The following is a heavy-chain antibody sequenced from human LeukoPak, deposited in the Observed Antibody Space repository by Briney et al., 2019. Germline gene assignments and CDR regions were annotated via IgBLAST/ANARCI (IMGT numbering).Heavy chain of an antibody. CDR3: ASLRRTGTNPEYFQH. CDR1: GGSISSYY. D-gene: IGHD1-7*01. CDR2: IYYSGST. Sequence: PSETLSLTCTVSGGSISSYYWSWIRQPPGKGLEWIGYIYYSGSTNYNPSLKSRVTISVDTSKNQFSLKLSSVTAADTAVYYCASLRRTGTNPEYFQHWGQGTLVTVSS. J-gene: IGHJ1*01. V-gene: IGHV4-59*01.